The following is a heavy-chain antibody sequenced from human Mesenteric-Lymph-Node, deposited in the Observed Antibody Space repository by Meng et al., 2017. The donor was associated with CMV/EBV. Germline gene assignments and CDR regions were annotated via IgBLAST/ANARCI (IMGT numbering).Heavy chain of an antibody. CDR2: IYGTGIT. D-gene: IGHD2/OR15-2a*01. Sequence: VQVVALRPGLVKPSATLSLTCMFSGVSVTRGAYHLSWMRQSPGKGLEWIGYIYGTGITIYNPSLKSRVTILLETSKNQFSLKLNSVTTADTAVYYCAKSRSSTPGIVDDWGQGTLVTVFS. V-gene: IGHV4-61*08. J-gene: IGHJ4*02. CDR3: AKSRSSTPGIVDD. CDR1: GVSVTRGAYH.